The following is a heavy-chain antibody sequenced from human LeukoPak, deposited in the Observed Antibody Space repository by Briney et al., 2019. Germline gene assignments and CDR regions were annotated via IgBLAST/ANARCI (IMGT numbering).Heavy chain of an antibody. Sequence: GGSLRLSCAASGLTFSSYSMNWVRQAPGKGLEWVSSISSSSSYIYYADSVKGRFTISRDNAKNSLYLQMNSLRAEDTAVYYCARDEQADSTPDGMDVWGQGTTVTVSS. CDR3: ARDEQADSTPDGMDV. CDR1: GLTFSSYS. J-gene: IGHJ6*02. V-gene: IGHV3-21*01. CDR2: ISSSSSYI. D-gene: IGHD2-15*01.